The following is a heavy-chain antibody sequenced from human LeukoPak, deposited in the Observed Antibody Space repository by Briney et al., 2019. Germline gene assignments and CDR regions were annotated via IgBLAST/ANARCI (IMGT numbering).Heavy chain of an antibody. V-gene: IGHV3-74*01. CDR1: GFTFTTFY. CDR2: LNGDGSTT. CDR3: ERGVRGTYHDYFDY. D-gene: IGHD3-16*02. Sequence: GRTLRLSCAASGFTFTTFYMHWVRQLSGRGLVLVSRLNGDGSTTDYADSVKGRLTISRDNAKNTVYLEVNSLKGEDTAVYYCERGVRGTYHDYFDYWGRGSLVTVSS. J-gene: IGHJ4*02.